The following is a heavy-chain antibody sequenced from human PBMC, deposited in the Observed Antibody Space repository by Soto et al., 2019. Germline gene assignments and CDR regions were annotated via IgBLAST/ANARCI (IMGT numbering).Heavy chain of an antibody. CDR3: AKNHQRAPSRDGYNLIDY. CDR1: GFTFRSYG. Sequence: QVQLVESGGGVVQPGRSQRLSCAASGFTFRSYGMHWVRQAPGKGLEWVAVIWYDGSNKYYADSVKGRFTISRDNSKNSLYLQMNSLRAEDTAVYYCAKNHQRAPSRDGYNLIDYWGQGTLVTVSS. J-gene: IGHJ4*02. V-gene: IGHV3-33*06. D-gene: IGHD5-12*01. CDR2: IWYDGSNK.